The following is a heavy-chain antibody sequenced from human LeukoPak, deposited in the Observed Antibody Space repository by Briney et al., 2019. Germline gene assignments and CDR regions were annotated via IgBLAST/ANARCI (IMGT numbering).Heavy chain of an antibody. J-gene: IGHJ6*03. D-gene: IGHD1-26*01. CDR3: ARHVLGELHYYYYYMDV. V-gene: IGHV4-39*01. CDR1: GGSISSSSYY. Sequence: PSETLSLTCTVSGGSISSSSYYWGWIRQPPGKGLEWIGSIYYSGSTYYNPSLKSRVTISVDTSKNQFSLKLSSVTAADTAVYYCARHVLGELHYYYYYMDVWGKGTTVTVSS. CDR2: IYYSGST.